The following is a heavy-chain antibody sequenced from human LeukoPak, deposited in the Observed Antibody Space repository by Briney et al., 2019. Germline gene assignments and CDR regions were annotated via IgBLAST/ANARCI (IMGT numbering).Heavy chain of an antibody. V-gene: IGHV3-7*01. D-gene: IGHD3-9*01. CDR3: VRNLPGTGY. J-gene: IGHJ4*02. CDR1: GFTFSNLW. Sequence: GGSLRLSCAASGFTFSNLWISWVRQAPGKWLEWVANIKTDGSATYYADSVKGRFTISRDNAKNSLYLEINSLRVEDTAVYYCVRNLPGTGYWGQGTLVTVSS. CDR2: IKTDGSAT.